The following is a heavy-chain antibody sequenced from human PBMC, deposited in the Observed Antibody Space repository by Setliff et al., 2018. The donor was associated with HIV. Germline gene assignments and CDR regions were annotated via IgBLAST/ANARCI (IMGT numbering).Heavy chain of an antibody. D-gene: IGHD2-15*01. CDR3: ARSGGDCSGISCYSLWFDP. CDR1: GFSFSDSH. J-gene: IGHJ5*02. V-gene: IGHV3-11*03. CDR2: ISTTSSNT. Sequence: LRLSCAASGFSFSDSHMTWIRQAPGKGLEWVSYISTTSSNTNYADSVKGRFTISRDNSNNMLFLQMNSLRTEDTAVYYCARSGGDCSGISCYSLWFDPWGHGTLVTAPQ.